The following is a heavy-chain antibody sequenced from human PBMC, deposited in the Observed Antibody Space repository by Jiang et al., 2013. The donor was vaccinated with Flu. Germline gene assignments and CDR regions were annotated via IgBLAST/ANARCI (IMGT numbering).Heavy chain of an antibody. J-gene: IGHJ6*02. Sequence: LLKPSETLSLTCTVSGYSISSGYYWGWIRQPPGKGLEWIGSIYHSGSTYYNPSLKSRVTISVDTSKDQFSLKLSSVTAADTAVYYCARDHPQYSSSWYHPMRYYYYYGMDVWGQGTTVTVSS. D-gene: IGHD6-13*01. CDR2: IYHSGST. CDR3: ARDHPQYSSSWYHPMRYYYYYGMDV. CDR1: GYSISSGYY. V-gene: IGHV4-38-2*02.